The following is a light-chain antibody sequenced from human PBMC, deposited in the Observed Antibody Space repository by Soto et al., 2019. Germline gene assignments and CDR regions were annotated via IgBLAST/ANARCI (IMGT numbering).Light chain of an antibody. V-gene: IGKV1-5*03. CDR2: KAS. CDR1: QTIRSW. Sequence: DIQMTQSPSTLSGSVGDRVTITCRASQTIRSWLAWYQQKPGKAPKLLIYKASTLKSGVPSRFSGSGSGTEFTFTISSLQPDDFATYYCQHYNSYLEAFGQGTKVDIK. J-gene: IGKJ1*01. CDR3: QHYNSYLEA.